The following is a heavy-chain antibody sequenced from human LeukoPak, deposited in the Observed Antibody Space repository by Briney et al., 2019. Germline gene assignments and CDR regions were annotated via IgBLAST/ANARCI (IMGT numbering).Heavy chain of an antibody. D-gene: IGHD1-26*01. V-gene: IGHV3-20*04. Sequence: GGSLRLSCAASGFTFEDYGMSWVRHAPGKGLEWVSGINWNGGTTGYADSVKGRFTISRDNAKNSLYLQMNSLRAEDTALYYCARGASVGGTTDYYYYGMDVWGQGTTVTVSS. J-gene: IGHJ6*02. CDR3: ARGASVGGTTDYYYYGMDV. CDR1: GFTFEDYG. CDR2: INWNGGTT.